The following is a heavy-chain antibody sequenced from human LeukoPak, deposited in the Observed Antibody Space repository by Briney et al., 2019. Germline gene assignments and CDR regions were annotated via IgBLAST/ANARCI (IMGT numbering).Heavy chain of an antibody. CDR1: GGSVSSGSYY. CDR2: IYYSGST. J-gene: IGHJ4*02. D-gene: IGHD1-1*01. CDR3: AGNWNGTDY. V-gene: IGHV4-61*01. Sequence: SETLSLTCTVSGGSVSSGSYYWSWIRQPPGKGLEWIGYIYYSGSTNYNPSLKSRVTISVDTSKNQFSLKLSSVTAADTAVYYCAGNWNGTDYWGQGTLVTVSS.